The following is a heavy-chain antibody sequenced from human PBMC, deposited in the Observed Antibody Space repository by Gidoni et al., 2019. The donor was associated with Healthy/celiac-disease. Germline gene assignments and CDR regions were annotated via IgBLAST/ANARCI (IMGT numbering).Heavy chain of an antibody. D-gene: IGHD3-10*01. J-gene: IGHJ4*02. CDR3: ARDLKNYYGSGSYPPFFDY. CDR1: GFTFSSYA. Sequence: QVQLVESGGGVVQPGRSLRLSCSASGFTFSSYAMHWVRQAPGKGLEWVAVISYDGSNKDYADSVKGRFTISRDNSKNTLYLQMNSLRAEDTAVYYCARDLKNYYGSGSYPPFFDYWGQGTLVTVSS. CDR2: ISYDGSNK. V-gene: IGHV3-30*01.